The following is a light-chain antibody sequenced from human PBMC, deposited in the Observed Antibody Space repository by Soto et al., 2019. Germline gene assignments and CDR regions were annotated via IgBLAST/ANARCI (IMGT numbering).Light chain of an antibody. CDR1: QSVSSY. CDR2: DAS. CDR3: QQRSNWPPWT. J-gene: IGKJ1*01. Sequence: EIVLTQSPATLSLSPGERATLSCRASQSVSSYLAWYQQKPGQAPRLLIYDASNRATGIPARFSGSGSGTDFTRTISSLEPEDFAVYYCQQRSNWPPWTFGQGTKVEI. V-gene: IGKV3-11*01.